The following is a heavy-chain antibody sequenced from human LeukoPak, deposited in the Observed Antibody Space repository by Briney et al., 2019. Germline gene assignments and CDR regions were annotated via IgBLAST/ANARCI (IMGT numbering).Heavy chain of an antibody. D-gene: IGHD1-26*01. CDR2: ISSSSSYI. J-gene: IGHJ3*02. Sequence: GGSLRLSCVASGFTFSSSSMNWVRQAPGKGLEWVSSISSSSSYIYYADSVKGRFTIPRDNAKNSLYLQMNSLRAEDTAVYYCARDSGYAFDIWGQGTMVTVSS. CDR1: GFTFSSSS. CDR3: ARDSGYAFDI. V-gene: IGHV3-21*01.